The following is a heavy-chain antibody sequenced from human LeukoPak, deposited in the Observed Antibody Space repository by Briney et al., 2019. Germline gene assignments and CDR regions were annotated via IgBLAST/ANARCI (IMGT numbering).Heavy chain of an antibody. CDR2: ISGSGGST. V-gene: IGHV3-23*01. J-gene: IGHJ4*02. D-gene: IGHD5-12*01. Sequence: GGSLRLSCAASGFTFSSYAMSWVRPAPGEGLEWVSAISGSGGSTYYADSVKGRFTISRDNSKNTLYLQMNRLRVEDTAVYYCAKDKEVATIGRYFDYWGQGTLVTVSS. CDR3: AKDKEVATIGRYFDY. CDR1: GFTFSSYA.